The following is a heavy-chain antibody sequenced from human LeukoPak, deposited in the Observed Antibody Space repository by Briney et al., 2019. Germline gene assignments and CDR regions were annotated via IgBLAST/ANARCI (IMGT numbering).Heavy chain of an antibody. V-gene: IGHV1-2*02. CDR2: INPNSGGT. CDR3: ARLRNRFMALDY. J-gene: IGHJ4*02. Sequence: ASVKVSCKASGYTFTGYYMHWVRQAPGQGLEWMGWINPNSGGTNYAQKFQGRVTMTRDTSISTAYMELSRLRSDDTAVYYCARLRNRFMALDYWSQGTLVTVSS. D-gene: IGHD1-14*01. CDR1: GYTFTGYY.